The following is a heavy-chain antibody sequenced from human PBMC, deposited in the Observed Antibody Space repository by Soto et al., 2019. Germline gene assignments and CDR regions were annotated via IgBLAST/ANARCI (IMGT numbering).Heavy chain of an antibody. V-gene: IGHV4-30-4*01. J-gene: IGHJ6*02. CDR2: IYYSGST. CDR1: GGSISSGDYY. CDR3: ARGRDGYNFPGNGMDV. D-gene: IGHD5-12*01. Sequence: SETLSLTCTVSGGSISSGDYYWSWIRQPPGKGLEWIGYIYYSGSTYYNPSLKSRVTISVDTSKNQFSLKLSSVTAADTAVYYCARGRDGYNFPGNGMDVWGQGTTVTVSS.